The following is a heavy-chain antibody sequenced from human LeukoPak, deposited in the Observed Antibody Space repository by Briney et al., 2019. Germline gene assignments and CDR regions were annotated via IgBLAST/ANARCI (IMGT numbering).Heavy chain of an antibody. CDR3: ARGFVDYGSGSDWFDP. CDR1: GFTFSSYS. J-gene: IGHJ5*02. Sequence: GGSLRLSCAASGFTFSSYSMNWVRQAPGKGLEWVSSFSSSSSYIYYADSVKGRFTISRDNAKNSLYPQMNSLRAEDTAVYYCARGFVDYGSGSDWFDPWGQGTLVTVSS. D-gene: IGHD3-10*01. CDR2: FSSSSSYI. V-gene: IGHV3-21*01.